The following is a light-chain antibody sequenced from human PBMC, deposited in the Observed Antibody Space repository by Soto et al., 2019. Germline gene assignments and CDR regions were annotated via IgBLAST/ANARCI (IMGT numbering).Light chain of an antibody. Sequence: EIVLTQTPGILSLSPGERATLSCRASQSVSSSNLAWYQQKPHQAPRLLIYAASSRATGIPDRFCGSGSGKDFTITINRLVPYDFAVYFCQQYGTSPRTFGQGTQVEIK. CDR3: QQYGTSPRT. CDR2: AAS. J-gene: IGKJ2*01. V-gene: IGKV3-20*01. CDR1: QSVSSSN.